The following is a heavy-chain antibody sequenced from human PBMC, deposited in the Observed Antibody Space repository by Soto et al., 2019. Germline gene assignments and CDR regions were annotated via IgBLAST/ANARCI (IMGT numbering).Heavy chain of an antibody. CDR1: GYTFTGYY. J-gene: IGHJ4*01. Sequence: ASVKVSCKASGYTFTGYYMHWVRQAPGQGLERMGWINPNIGGTNYAQKFQGWVTMTRDTSISTAYMELSRLRSDFTSVYYCARDSPLGYCSGGSCYSLAFDYWG. CDR3: ARDSPLGYCSGGSCYSLAFDY. D-gene: IGHD2-15*01. V-gene: IGHV1-2*04. CDR2: INPNIGGT.